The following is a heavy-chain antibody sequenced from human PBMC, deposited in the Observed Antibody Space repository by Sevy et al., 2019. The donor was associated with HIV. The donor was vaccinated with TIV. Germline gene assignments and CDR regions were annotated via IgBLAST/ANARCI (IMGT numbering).Heavy chain of an antibody. Sequence: GGSLRLSCAASGFTFSSHWMHWVHQAPGKGLEWVANIKQDGSEKYYVDSVKGRFTISRDNAKNSLYLQMNSLRPEDTAVYYCGRAMDVWGQGTTVTVSS. J-gene: IGHJ6*02. CDR2: IKQDGSEK. V-gene: IGHV3-7*01. CDR3: GRAMDV. CDR1: GFTFSSHW.